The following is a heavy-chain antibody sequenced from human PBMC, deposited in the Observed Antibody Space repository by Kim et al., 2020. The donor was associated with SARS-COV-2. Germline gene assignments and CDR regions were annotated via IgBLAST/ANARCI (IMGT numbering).Heavy chain of an antibody. CDR1: GGTFSSYA. Sequence: SVKVSCKASGGTFSSYAISWVRQAPGQGLEWMGGIIPIFGTANYAQKFQGRVTITADESTSTAYMELSSLRSEDTAVYYCARDLGDVGTWKQRLGYWGQGTLVTVSS. D-gene: IGHD5-18*01. V-gene: IGHV1-69*13. CDR3: ARDLGDVGTWKQRLGY. J-gene: IGHJ4*02. CDR2: IIPIFGTA.